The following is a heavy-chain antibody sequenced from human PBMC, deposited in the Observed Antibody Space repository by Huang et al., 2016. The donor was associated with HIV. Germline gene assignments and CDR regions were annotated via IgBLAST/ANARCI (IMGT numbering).Heavy chain of an antibody. CDR2: IHHSGSP. Sequence: QVQLQQWGAGLLKPSETLSLTCAVYGGSLSGFYWNWIRQPPGKGLEWIGEIHHSGSPRNPSLKSRATISVDTSKNQFSLKLSSVTGADTGVYFCARRGSAYGSSFFDSWGPGTLVSVS. D-gene: IGHD3-10*01. J-gene: IGHJ4*02. CDR3: ARRGSAYGSSFFDS. CDR1: GGSLSGFY. V-gene: IGHV4-34*04.